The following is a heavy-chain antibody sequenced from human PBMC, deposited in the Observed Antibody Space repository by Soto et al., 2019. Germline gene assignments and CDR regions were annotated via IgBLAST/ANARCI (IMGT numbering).Heavy chain of an antibody. D-gene: IGHD2-2*01. J-gene: IGHJ4*02. CDR2: IYYSGST. CDR1: GGSISSSSYY. V-gene: IGHV4-39*01. Sequence: SETLSLTCTVSGGSISSSSYYWGWIRQPPGKGLEWIGSIYYSGSTYYNPSLKSRVTISVDTSKNQFSLKLSSVTAADTAVYYCARRRAIIVVVPAEIDYWGQGTLVTVSS. CDR3: ARRRAIIVVVPAEIDY.